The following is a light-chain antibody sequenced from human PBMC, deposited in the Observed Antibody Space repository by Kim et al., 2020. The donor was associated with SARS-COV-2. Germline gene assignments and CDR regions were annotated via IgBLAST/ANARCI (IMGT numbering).Light chain of an antibody. V-gene: IGKV1-8*01. Sequence: ASTGDGVTITCRASQGISSYLAWYQQKPGKAPKLLIYAASTLQSGVPSRFSGSGSVTDFTLTISCLQSEDFATYYCQQYYSYPPLTFGGGTKVEI. J-gene: IGKJ4*01. CDR2: AAS. CDR3: QQYYSYPPLT. CDR1: QGISSY.